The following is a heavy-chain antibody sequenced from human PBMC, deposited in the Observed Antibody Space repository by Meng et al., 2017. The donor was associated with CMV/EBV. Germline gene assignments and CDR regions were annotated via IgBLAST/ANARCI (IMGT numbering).Heavy chain of an antibody. CDR3: ARGRITMIVRGVYGMDV. CDR2: ISYDGSNK. V-gene: IGHV3-30*04. Sequence: GGSLRLSCAASGFTFSSYAMHWVRQAPGKGLEWVAVISYDGSNKYYADSVKGRFTISRDNSKNTLYLQMNSLRAEDTAVYYCARGRITMIVRGVYGMDVWGQGTTVTVSS. D-gene: IGHD3-22*01. CDR1: GFTFSSYA. J-gene: IGHJ6*02.